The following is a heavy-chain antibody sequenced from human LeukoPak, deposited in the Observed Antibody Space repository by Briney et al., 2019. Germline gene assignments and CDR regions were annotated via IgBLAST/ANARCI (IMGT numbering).Heavy chain of an antibody. V-gene: IGHV4-38-2*01. CDR3: ARLSWIQLWSKTFDY. D-gene: IGHD5-18*01. J-gene: IGHJ4*02. Sequence: SETLSLTCAVSGYSISSGYYWGWIRQPPGKGLEWIGSIYYSGSTYYNPSLKSRVTISVDTSKNQFSLKLSSVTADDTAVYYCARLSWIQLWSKTFDYWGQGTLVTVSS. CDR2: IYYSGST. CDR1: GYSISSGYY.